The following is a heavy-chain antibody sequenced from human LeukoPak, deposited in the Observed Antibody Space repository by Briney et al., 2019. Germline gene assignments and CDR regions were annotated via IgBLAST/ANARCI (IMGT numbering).Heavy chain of an antibody. CDR1: GFTFSSYA. D-gene: IGHD2-21*02. J-gene: IGHJ4*02. V-gene: IGHV3-23*01. Sequence: GGSLRLSCAASGFTFSSYAMSWVRQAPGKGLVWVSAISGSGGSTYYADSVKGRFTISRDNSKNTLYLQMNSLRAEDTAVYYCAKDHCGGDCYVPGYWGQGTLVTVSS. CDR2: ISGSGGST. CDR3: AKDHCGGDCYVPGY.